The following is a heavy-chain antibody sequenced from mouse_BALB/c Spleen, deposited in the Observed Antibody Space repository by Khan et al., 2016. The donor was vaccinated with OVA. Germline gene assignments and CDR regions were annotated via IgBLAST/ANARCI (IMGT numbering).Heavy chain of an antibody. J-gene: IGHJ2*01. CDR3: DRVYGGDFAS. CDR1: GYSITSDYA. D-gene: IGHD1-1*01. CDR2: ISYSGNT. Sequence: EVKLEESGPGLVKPSQSLSLTCTVTGYSITSDYAWNWIRQFPGNKLEWMGYISYSGNTNYNPSLKSRLSITRDPSKNQFFLQLNSVTTEETATYYCDRVYGGDFASWGQGTTLTVSS. V-gene: IGHV3-2*02.